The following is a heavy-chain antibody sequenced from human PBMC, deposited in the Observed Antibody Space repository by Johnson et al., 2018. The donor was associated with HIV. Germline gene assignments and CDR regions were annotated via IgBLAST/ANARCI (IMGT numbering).Heavy chain of an antibody. CDR3: ASRYTVDACDS. CDR2: ISYDGSNK. V-gene: IGHV3-30*04. CDR1: GFTFSSYA. D-gene: IGHD1-1*01. J-gene: IGHJ3*02. Sequence: QVQLVESGGGVVQPGRSLRLSCAASGFTFSSYAMHWVRQAPGKVLEWVAVISYDGSNKYYADSVKGRFTISRDNSKNTLYLQMNSLRAEDTAVYYCASRYTVDACDSWGQGTMVTVSS.